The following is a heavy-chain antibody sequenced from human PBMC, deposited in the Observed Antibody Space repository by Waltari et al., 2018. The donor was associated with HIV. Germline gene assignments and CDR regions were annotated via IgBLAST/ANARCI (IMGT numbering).Heavy chain of an antibody. D-gene: IGHD3-3*01. V-gene: IGHV3-74*01. CDR1: GFTFSSYW. Sequence: EVQVVESGGGLVQPGGTLRLSCAASGFTFSSYWMPWFRQVPGKGLEWVSRINTDGSSTSYADSVEGRCTISRDNAKNTLFLQLYRLRAEDTAVYYCATSVESYDFWSGAYYFDYWGQGTLVTVSS. J-gene: IGHJ4*02. CDR2: INTDGSST. CDR3: ATSVESYDFWSGAYYFDY.